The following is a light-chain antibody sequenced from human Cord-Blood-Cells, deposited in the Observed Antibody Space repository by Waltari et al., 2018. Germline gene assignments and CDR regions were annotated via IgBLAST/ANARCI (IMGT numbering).Light chain of an antibody. CDR2: EVS. CDR3: SSYAGSNNSV. J-gene: IGLJ3*02. Sequence: QSALTQPPSASGSPGQSVTISCTGTSSDVGGYNYVYWYQQHPGKAPKLMIYEVSKRPSGVPDRFSGSKSGNTASLTVSGLQAEDEADYYCSSYAGSNNSVFGGGTKLTV. CDR1: SSDVGGYNY. V-gene: IGLV2-8*01.